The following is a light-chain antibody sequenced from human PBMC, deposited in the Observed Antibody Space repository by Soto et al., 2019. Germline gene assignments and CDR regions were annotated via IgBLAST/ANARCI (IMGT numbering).Light chain of an antibody. J-gene: IGKJ5*01. CDR3: QQRSNWAIT. Sequence: EIVLTQSPATLSLSPGERTTLSCRASQSVSSYLAWHQQKPGQAPRLLIYDASNRATDIPARFSGSGSGTDFTLTISSLEPEDFAVYYCQQRSNWAITFGQGTRLEIK. CDR2: DAS. CDR1: QSVSSY. V-gene: IGKV3-11*01.